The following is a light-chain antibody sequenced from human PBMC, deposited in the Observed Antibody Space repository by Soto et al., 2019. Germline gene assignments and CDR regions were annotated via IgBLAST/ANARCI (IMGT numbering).Light chain of an antibody. V-gene: IGLV2-11*01. J-gene: IGLJ1*01. CDR2: GVY. Sequence: QSVLTHPRSVSASRGQSVTLSCTGTSSHVADYNYVSWYHNHPGKAPKLVIYGVYNRASRVPHRISGSKSDNTASLTISVLQAVDQAHYYCGSYAGRNSFLLLGCGTKVTVL. CDR1: SSHVADYNY. CDR3: GSYAGRNSFLL.